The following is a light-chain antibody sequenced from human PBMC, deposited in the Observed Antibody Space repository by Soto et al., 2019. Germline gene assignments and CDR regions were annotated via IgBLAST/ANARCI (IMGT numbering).Light chain of an antibody. CDR1: QAINSY. CDR2: TAS. V-gene: IGKV1-9*01. J-gene: IGKJ4*01. Sequence: DIQLTQSPSFLFASVGDRVTITCRASQAINSYLAWYQQKAGKAPKLLIHTASTLQSGVPSRFSGSGSGTEFTLTISSLQPEDVATYYCQHRHSYPVTFGGGTKVDIK. CDR3: QHRHSYPVT.